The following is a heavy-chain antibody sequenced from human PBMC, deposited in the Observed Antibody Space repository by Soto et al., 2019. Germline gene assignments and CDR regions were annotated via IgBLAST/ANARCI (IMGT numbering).Heavy chain of an antibody. CDR3: ASGGNDYGDYEYLC. V-gene: IGHV1-69*13. D-gene: IGHD4-17*01. CDR1: GGTFSSYA. Sequence: GASVKVSCKASGGTFSSYAISWVRQAPGQGLEWMGGIIPIFGTANYAQKFQGRVTITADESTSTAYMELSSLRSEDTAVYYCASGGNDYGDYEYLCWGQGTLVTVSS. CDR2: IIPIFGTA. J-gene: IGHJ4*02.